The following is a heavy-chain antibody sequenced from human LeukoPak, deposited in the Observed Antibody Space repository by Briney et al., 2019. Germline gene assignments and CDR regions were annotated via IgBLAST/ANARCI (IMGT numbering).Heavy chain of an antibody. V-gene: IGHV3-30-3*01. J-gene: IGHJ4*02. D-gene: IGHD3-10*01. CDR1: GFTFSSHA. CDR2: ISYEGSNK. Sequence: GRSLRLSCAASGFTFSSHAMNWVRQAPGKGLEWVAVISYEGSNKYYADSVKGRFTISRDNSKNTLYLQMNSLRAEDTAVYYCARGAYSGSYYPIDYWGQGTLVTVSS. CDR3: ARGAYSGSYYPIDY.